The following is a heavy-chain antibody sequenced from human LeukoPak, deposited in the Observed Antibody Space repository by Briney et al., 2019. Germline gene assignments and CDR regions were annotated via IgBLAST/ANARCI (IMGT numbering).Heavy chain of an antibody. CDR1: GGSFSGYY. V-gene: IGHV4-34*01. CDR3: ASWNNWFDP. J-gene: IGHJ5*02. D-gene: IGHD3-3*01. Sequence: SETLSLTCAVYGGSFSGYYWSWIRQPPGKGLEWIGEINHSGSTNYNPSLKSRVTISVDTSKNQFSLKLCSVTAADTAVYYCASWNNWFDPWGQGTLVTVSS. CDR2: INHSGST.